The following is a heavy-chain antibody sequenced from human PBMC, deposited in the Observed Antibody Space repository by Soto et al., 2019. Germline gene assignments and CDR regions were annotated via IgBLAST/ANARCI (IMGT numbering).Heavy chain of an antibody. CDR1: GFTFSSYA. CDR2: ISYDGSNK. D-gene: IGHD6-19*01. CDR3: ARDSQLSGWYEDYFDY. J-gene: IGHJ4*02. Sequence: QVQLVESGGGVVQPGRSLRLSCAASGFTFSSYAMHWVRQAPGKGLEWVAVISYDGSNKYYADSVKGRFTISRDNXKXXLYLQMNSLRAEDTAVYYCARDSQLSGWYEDYFDYWGQGTLVTVSS. V-gene: IGHV3-30-3*01.